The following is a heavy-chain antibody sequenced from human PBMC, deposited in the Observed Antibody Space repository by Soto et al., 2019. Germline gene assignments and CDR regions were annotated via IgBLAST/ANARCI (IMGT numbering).Heavy chain of an antibody. Sequence: QVHLVQSGAEVKKPGSSVKVSCKASGGTFGNYAISWVRQAPGQGLEWMGGIVPIFTAPNYAQKFQGRVTITADKSTNTVYMELSSLRSEDTAVYYCAREVFSGSYLAYWGQGTMVTVSS. CDR3: AREVFSGSYLAY. D-gene: IGHD1-26*01. CDR1: GGTFGNYA. J-gene: IGHJ4*02. V-gene: IGHV1-69*06. CDR2: IVPIFTAP.